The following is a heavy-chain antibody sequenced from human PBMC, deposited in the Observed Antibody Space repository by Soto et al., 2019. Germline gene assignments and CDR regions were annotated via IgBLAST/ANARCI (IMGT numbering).Heavy chain of an antibody. J-gene: IGHJ4*02. CDR3: ARDRGDYDSSGYIFAY. CDR2: ISYDGSNK. CDR1: GFTCSSYA. D-gene: IGHD3-22*01. Sequence: WGSPRLSCAASGFTCSSYAMHWVRQAPCKWLGWVAVISYDGSNKYYADSVKGRFTISRGNSKNTLYLQMNSLRAEDTAVYYCARDRGDYDSSGYIFAYWGQGTLVTVSS. V-gene: IGHV3-30-3*01.